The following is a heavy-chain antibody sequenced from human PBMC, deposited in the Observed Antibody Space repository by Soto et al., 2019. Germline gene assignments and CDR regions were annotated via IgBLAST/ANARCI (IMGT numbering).Heavy chain of an antibody. Sequence: PGGSLRLSCVASGFTFGSYWMHWVRQAPGKGLEWVSSISSSSSYIYYADSVKGRFTISRDNAKNSLYLQMNSLRAEDTAVYYCARSPGYYYDSSGYYYWGQGTLVTVSS. CDR2: ISSSSSYI. CDR3: ARSPGYYYDSSGYYY. J-gene: IGHJ4*02. CDR1: GFTFGSYW. V-gene: IGHV3-21*01. D-gene: IGHD3-22*01.